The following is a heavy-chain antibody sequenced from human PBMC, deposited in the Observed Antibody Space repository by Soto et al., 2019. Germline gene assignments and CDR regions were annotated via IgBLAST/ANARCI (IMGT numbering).Heavy chain of an antibody. CDR3: ARDQGRTVTRGDWFDP. CDR2: ISYDGNDI. V-gene: IGHV3-30-3*01. CDR1: GSMFSTYA. J-gene: IGHJ5*02. D-gene: IGHD6-19*01. Sequence: GGSLRLSCAASGSMFSTYAMHWVRQAPGKGLEWVAVISYDGNDIYYGDSVKGRFTISRDNSRNTLYLEMNSLKPDDTAVFYCARDQGRTVTRGDWFDPWGQGTLVTVSS.